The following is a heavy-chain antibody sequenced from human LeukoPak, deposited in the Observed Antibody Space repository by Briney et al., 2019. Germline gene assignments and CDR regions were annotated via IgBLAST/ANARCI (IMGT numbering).Heavy chain of an antibody. V-gene: IGHV4-4*07. Sequence: SETLSLTCTVSGGSISSYYWSWIRQPAGKGLEWIGRIYTSGSTNYNPSLKSRLTMSVDTSKNQFSLNLTSETAADTAVYYCARGDKPGQGFDYWGQGTLVTVSS. CDR2: IYTSGST. CDR1: GGSISSYY. CDR3: ARGDKPGQGFDY. D-gene: IGHD2-15*01. J-gene: IGHJ4*02.